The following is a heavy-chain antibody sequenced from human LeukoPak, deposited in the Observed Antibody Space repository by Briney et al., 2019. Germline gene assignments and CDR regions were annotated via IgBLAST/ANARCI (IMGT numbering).Heavy chain of an antibody. CDR3: ARGRRSSVGLRELVALDY. CDR1: GYTFTSYA. Sequence: ASVKVSCKASGYTFTSYAMNWVRQAPGQRLEWMGWINAGNGNTKYSQKFQGRVTITRDTSASTAYMELSSLRSEDTAVYYCARGRRSSVGLRELVALDYWGQGTLVTVSS. D-gene: IGHD3-10*01. J-gene: IGHJ4*02. V-gene: IGHV1-3*01. CDR2: INAGNGNT.